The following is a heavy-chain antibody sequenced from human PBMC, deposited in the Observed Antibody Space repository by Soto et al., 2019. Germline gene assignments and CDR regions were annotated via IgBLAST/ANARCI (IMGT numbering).Heavy chain of an antibody. CDR1: GFTFDDYA. CDR2: ISWNSGSA. Sequence: PGGSLRLSCAASGFTFDDYAMHWFRQLPGKGLEWVSGISWNSGSAAYMDSVKGRFLISRDNAKKSLFLQMRSLRPEDTALYYCVKAVNYNFDNIGFEGWGQGALVTVSS. J-gene: IGHJ4*02. D-gene: IGHD3-22*01. CDR3: VKAVNYNFDNIGFEG. V-gene: IGHV3-9*01.